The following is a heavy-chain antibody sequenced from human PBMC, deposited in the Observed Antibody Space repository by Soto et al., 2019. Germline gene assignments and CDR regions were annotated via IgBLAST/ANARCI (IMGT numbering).Heavy chain of an antibody. CDR3: ARAVGATVPLDY. J-gene: IGHJ4*02. D-gene: IGHD1-26*01. Sequence: EVQLVESGGGLVQPGGSLRLSCAASGFTFSSYEMNWVRQAPGKGLEWVSYISSSGSTIYYADPVKGRFTISRDNAKNSLYLQMNSLRAEDTAVYYCARAVGATVPLDYWGQGTLVTVSS. V-gene: IGHV3-48*03. CDR2: ISSSGSTI. CDR1: GFTFSSYE.